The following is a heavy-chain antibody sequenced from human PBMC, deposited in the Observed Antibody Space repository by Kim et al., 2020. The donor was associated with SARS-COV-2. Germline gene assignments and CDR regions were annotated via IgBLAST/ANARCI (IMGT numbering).Heavy chain of an antibody. CDR2: T. V-gene: IGHV5-10-1*01. D-gene: IGHD3-22*01. CDR3: ARHKSYDTRDY. J-gene: IGHJ4*02. Sequence: TNYSPSFQGHVTISADKSISTAYLQWSSLKASDTAMYYCARHKSYDTRDYWGQGTLVTVSS.